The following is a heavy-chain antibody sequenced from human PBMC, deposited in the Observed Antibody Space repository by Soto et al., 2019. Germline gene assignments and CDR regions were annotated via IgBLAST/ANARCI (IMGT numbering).Heavy chain of an antibody. CDR3: ARIVVGVTADY. CDR1: GGSISSGGYY. CDR2: IYYSGST. D-gene: IGHD1-26*01. Sequence: PSETLSLTCTVSGGSISSGGYYWSWIRQHPGKGLEWIGYIYYSGSTYYNPSLKSRVTISVDTSKNQFSLKLSSVTAADTAVYFCARIVVGVTADYWGQGTLVTVSS. V-gene: IGHV4-31*03. J-gene: IGHJ4*02.